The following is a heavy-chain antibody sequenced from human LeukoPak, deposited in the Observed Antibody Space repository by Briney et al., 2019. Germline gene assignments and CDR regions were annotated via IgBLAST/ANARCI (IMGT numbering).Heavy chain of an antibody. CDR3: AKTGSTIAARPPDY. Sequence: SETLSLTCAVYGGSFSGYHWTWIRQSPGKGLEWIGDINPSGSTYYNPSLKSRLTISLDSSKNQFSLKLTSVTAADTAVYYCAKTGSTIAARPPDYWGQGSLVTVSP. V-gene: IGHV4-34*01. J-gene: IGHJ4*02. CDR2: INPSGST. D-gene: IGHD6-6*01. CDR1: GGSFSGYH.